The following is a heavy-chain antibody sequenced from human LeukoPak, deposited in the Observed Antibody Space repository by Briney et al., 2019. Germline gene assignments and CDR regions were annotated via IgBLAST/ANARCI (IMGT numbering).Heavy chain of an antibody. D-gene: IGHD4-17*01. V-gene: IGHV4-59*08. CDR1: GGSISSYY. Sequence: PSEILSLTCTVSGGSISSYYWNWIRQPPGKGLEWIGYIYYSGNTNYNPSLKSRVSISVDTSKNQFSLKLSSVTAADTALYYCARSYGDYEYFQHWGQGTLVTVSS. CDR3: ARSYGDYEYFQH. J-gene: IGHJ1*01. CDR2: IYYSGNT.